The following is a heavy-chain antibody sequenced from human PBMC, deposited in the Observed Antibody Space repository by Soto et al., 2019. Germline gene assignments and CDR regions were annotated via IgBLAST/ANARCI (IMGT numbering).Heavy chain of an antibody. CDR3: ARGLSYSSGWSYYYYYYGMDV. D-gene: IGHD6-19*01. J-gene: IGHJ6*02. V-gene: IGHV4-4*02. CDR2: IYHSGST. CDR1: GGSISSSNR. Sequence: PSETLSLTCAVSGGSISSSNRWSWVRQPPGKGLEWIGEIYHSGSTNYNPSLKSRVTISVDKSKNQFSLKLSSVTAADTAVYYCARGLSYSSGWSYYYYYYGMDVWGQGTTVTVSS.